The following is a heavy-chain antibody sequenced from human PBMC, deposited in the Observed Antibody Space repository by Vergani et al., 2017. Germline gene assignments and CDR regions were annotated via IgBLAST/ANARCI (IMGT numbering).Heavy chain of an antibody. CDR1: GYSFTSYW. D-gene: IGHD2-15*01. CDR3: ARHRGWGLVVVAATPWYYYYGMDV. CDR2: IYPGDSDT. Sequence: EVQLVQSGAEVKKPRESLKISCKGSGYSFTSYWIGWVRQMPGKGLEWMGIIYPGDSDTRYSPSFQGQVTISADKSISTAYLQWSSLKASDTAMYYCARHRGWGLVVVAATPWYYYYGMDVWGQGTTVTVSS. V-gene: IGHV5-51*01. J-gene: IGHJ6*02.